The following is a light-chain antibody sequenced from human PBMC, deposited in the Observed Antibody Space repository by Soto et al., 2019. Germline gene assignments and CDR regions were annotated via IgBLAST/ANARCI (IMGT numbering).Light chain of an antibody. J-gene: IGLJ2*01. CDR3: AAWDDSLNGVV. V-gene: IGLV1-44*01. CDR2: SNN. CDR1: SSNIGSNT. Sequence: QPVLTQSPSASGTPGQRVTISCSGSSSNIGSNTVNWYQQLPGTAPKLLIYSNNQRPSGVPDRFSGSKSGTSASLAISGLQSEDEADYYCAAWDDSLNGVVFGGGTKLTVL.